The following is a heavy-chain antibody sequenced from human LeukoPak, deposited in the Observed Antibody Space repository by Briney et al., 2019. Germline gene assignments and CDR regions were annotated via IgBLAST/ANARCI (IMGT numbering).Heavy chain of an antibody. Sequence: PGGSLRLSCAASGFTFSSYSMKWGRQAPGKGLEWVSYISSSSSIIYYADSVKGRFTVSRDNAKNSLYLQMNSLRAEDTAVYYCAGTDSGSYSRWFHYWGQGPLVTVSS. V-gene: IGHV3-48*01. D-gene: IGHD1-26*01. CDR3: AGTDSGSYSRWFHY. J-gene: IGHJ4*02. CDR1: GFTFSSYS. CDR2: ISSSSSII.